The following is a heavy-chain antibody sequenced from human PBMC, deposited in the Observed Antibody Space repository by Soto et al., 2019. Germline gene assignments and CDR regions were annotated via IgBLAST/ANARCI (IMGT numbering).Heavy chain of an antibody. J-gene: IGHJ5*02. CDR1: GGSISSYY. CDR2: IYYSGST. D-gene: IGHD3-10*01. V-gene: IGHV4-59*01. Sequence: SETLSLTCTVSGGSISSYYWSWIRQPPGKGLEWIVYIYYSGSTNYNPSLKSRVTISVDTSKNQFSLKLSSVTAADTAVYYCARENYGSGSLHNWFDPWGQGTLVTVS. CDR3: ARENYGSGSLHNWFDP.